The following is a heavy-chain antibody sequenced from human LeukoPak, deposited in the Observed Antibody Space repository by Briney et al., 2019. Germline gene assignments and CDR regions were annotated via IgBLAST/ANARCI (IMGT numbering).Heavy chain of an antibody. Sequence: SVKVSCKASGGTFSSYAISWVRQAPGQGLEWMGRIIPILGIANYAQKFQGRVTITADKSTSTAYMELSSLRSEDTAVYYCARSNYDILTGYSEYYYYYGMDVWGQGTTVTVSS. CDR2: IIPILGIA. CDR3: ARSNYDILTGYSEYYYYYGMDV. D-gene: IGHD3-9*01. V-gene: IGHV1-69*04. J-gene: IGHJ6*02. CDR1: GGTFSSYA.